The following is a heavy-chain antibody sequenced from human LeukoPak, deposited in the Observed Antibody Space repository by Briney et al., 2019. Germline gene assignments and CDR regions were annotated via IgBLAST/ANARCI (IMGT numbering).Heavy chain of an antibody. Sequence: GGSLRLSCAASGFTFSSYEMNWVRQAPGKGLEWVSYISSSGSTIYYADSVKGRFTISRDNAKNSLYLQMNSLRAEDTAVYYCARDRRVLGYCSGGSCYPVGFFDYWGQGTLVTVSS. V-gene: IGHV3-48*03. CDR2: ISSSGSTI. CDR3: ARDRRVLGYCSGGSCYPVGFFDY. CDR1: GFTFSSYE. J-gene: IGHJ4*02. D-gene: IGHD2-15*01.